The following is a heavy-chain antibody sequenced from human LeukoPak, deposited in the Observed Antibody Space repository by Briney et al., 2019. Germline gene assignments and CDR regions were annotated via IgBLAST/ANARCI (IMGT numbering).Heavy chain of an antibody. CDR1: GGTFSSYA. CDR3: ARETLGAFEYYFDY. J-gene: IGHJ4*02. Sequence: ASVKVSCKASGGTFSSYAISWVRQVPGQGLEWMGRIIPILGIANYAQKFQGRVTITADKSTSTAYMELSSLRSEDTAVYYCARETLGAFEYYFDYWGQGTLVTVSS. V-gene: IGHV1-69*04. D-gene: IGHD1-26*01. CDR2: IIPILGIA.